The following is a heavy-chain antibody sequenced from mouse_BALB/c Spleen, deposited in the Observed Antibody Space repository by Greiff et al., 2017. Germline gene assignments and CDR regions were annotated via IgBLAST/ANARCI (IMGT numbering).Heavy chain of an antibody. Sequence: QVQLKQSGAELVRPGASVTLSCKASGYTFTDYEMHWVKQTPVHGLEWIGAIDPETGGTAYNQKFKGKATLTADKSSSTAYMELRSLTSEDSAVYYCTRSDYYGSSPFAYWGQGTLVTVSA. V-gene: IGHV1-15*01. J-gene: IGHJ3*01. CDR2: IDPETGGT. D-gene: IGHD1-1*01. CDR1: GYTFTDYE. CDR3: TRSDYYGSSPFAY.